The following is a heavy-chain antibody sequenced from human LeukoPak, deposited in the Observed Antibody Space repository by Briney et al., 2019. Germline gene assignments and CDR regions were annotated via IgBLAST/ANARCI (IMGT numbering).Heavy chain of an antibody. CDR2: ISSSSSYI. D-gene: IGHD3-22*01. CDR3: VLGPTYYYDSSGYYPFDY. CDR1: RFTFRNYA. V-gene: IGHV3-21*01. Sequence: GGSLRLSCAASRFTFRNYAMNWVRQAPGKGLEWVSSISSSSSYIYYADSVKGRFTISRDNAKNSLYLQMNSLRAEDTAVYYCVLGPTYYYDSSGYYPFDYWGQGTLVTVSS. J-gene: IGHJ4*02.